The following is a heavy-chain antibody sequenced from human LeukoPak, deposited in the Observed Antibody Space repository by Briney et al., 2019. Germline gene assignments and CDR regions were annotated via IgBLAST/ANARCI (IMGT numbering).Heavy chain of an antibody. CDR3: AREDCSSTSCYFKFDY. Sequence: PGGSLRLSCAASGFTFSSYSMNWVRQAPGKGLEWVSSISSSSSYIYYADSVKGRFTISGDNAKNSLYLQMNSLRAEDTAVYYCAREDCSSTSCYFKFDYWGQGTLVTVSS. V-gene: IGHV3-21*01. CDR2: ISSSSSYI. D-gene: IGHD2-2*01. CDR1: GFTFSSYS. J-gene: IGHJ4*02.